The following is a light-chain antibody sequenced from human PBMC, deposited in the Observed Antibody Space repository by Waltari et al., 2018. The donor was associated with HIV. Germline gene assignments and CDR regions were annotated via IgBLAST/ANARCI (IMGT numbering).Light chain of an antibody. Sequence: QSVLTQPPSVSGAPGQRVTIPCTGSSSNIRAGSDVHWYQQLPGTAPKLLIYDNNNRPSGVPDRFSGSKSGTSASLAITGLQAEDEADYYCQSYDSGLRVFGGGTKLTVL. CDR3: QSYDSGLRV. CDR1: SSNIRAGSD. CDR2: DNN. J-gene: IGLJ3*02. V-gene: IGLV1-40*01.